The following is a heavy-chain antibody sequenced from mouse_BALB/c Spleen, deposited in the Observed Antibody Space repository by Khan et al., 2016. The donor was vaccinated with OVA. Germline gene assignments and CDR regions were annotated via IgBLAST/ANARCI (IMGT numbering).Heavy chain of an antibody. CDR1: GYSITSDYA. V-gene: IGHV3-2*02. D-gene: IGHD1-1*01. CDR3: ARKNYYGYAMDY. Sequence: VQLKQSGPGLVKPSQSLSLTCTVTGYSITSDYAWDWIRPFPGNKLEWMGYISYGGSTSYNPSLNSRISITRDTSKNQFFLQLNSVTTEDTATYYWARKNYYGYAMDYWGQGTSVTVSS. J-gene: IGHJ4*01. CDR2: ISYGGST.